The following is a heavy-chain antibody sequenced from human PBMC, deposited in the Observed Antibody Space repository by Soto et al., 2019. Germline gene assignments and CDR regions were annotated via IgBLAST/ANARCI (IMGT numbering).Heavy chain of an antibody. D-gene: IGHD3-22*01. CDR2: ISTNGGST. Sequence: GGSLRLSCSASGFTFSIYAMHWVRQAPGKGLEYVSSISTNGGSTDYADSAKGRFTISRDNSKNTVYLQMSSLRVEDTAVYYCVKGEYYYDSSGYYPFDYWGQGTLVTVSS. J-gene: IGHJ4*02. CDR1: GFTFSIYA. V-gene: IGHV3-64D*06. CDR3: VKGEYYYDSSGYYPFDY.